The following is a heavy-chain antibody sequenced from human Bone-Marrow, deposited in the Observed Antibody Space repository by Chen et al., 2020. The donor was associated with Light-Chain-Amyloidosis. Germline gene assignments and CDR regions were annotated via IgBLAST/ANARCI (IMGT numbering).Heavy chain of an antibody. CDR3: ARGNNSSSWYSYYYYYGMDV. V-gene: IGHV3-48*03. Sequence: EVQLVESGGGLVQPGGSLRLSCAASGFTFSSYEMNWVRQAPGKGLEWVSYISSSGSTIYYADSVKGRFTISRDNAKNSLYLQMNSLRAEDTAVYYCARGNNSSSWYSYYYYYGMDVWGQGTTVTVSS. D-gene: IGHD6-13*01. J-gene: IGHJ6*02. CDR1: GFTFSSYE. CDR2: ISSSGSTI.